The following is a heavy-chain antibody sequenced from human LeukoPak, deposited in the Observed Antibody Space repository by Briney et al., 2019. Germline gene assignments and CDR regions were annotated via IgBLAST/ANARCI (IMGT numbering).Heavy chain of an antibody. V-gene: IGHV3-23*01. CDR1: GFTFSSYA. CDR3: AKDLVLALWFGELLTFDY. J-gene: IGHJ4*02. CDR2: ISGSGGST. D-gene: IGHD3-10*01. Sequence: GGSLRLSCAASGFTFSSYAMSWVRQAPGKGLEWVSAISGSGGSTYYADSVKGRFTISRDNSKNTLYLQMNSMRAEDTAVYYCAKDLVLALWFGELLTFDYWGQGTLVTVSS.